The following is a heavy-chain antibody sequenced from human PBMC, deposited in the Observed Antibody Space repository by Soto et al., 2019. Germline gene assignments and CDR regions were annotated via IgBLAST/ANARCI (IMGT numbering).Heavy chain of an antibody. CDR3: ARDVIVATKADYYYYYGMDV. J-gene: IGHJ6*02. V-gene: IGHV1-46*01. CDR1: GYTFTSYY. Sequence: ASVKVSCKASGYTFTSYYMQWVRQAPGQGLEWMGIINPSGGSTSYAQKFQGRVTMTRDTSTSTVYMELSSLRSEDTAVYYCARDVIVATKADYYYYYGMDVWGQGTTVTV. D-gene: IGHD5-12*01. CDR2: INPSGGST.